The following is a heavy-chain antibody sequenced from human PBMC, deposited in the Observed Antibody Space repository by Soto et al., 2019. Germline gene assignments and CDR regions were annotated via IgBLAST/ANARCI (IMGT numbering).Heavy chain of an antibody. CDR2: VHNSGST. V-gene: IGHV4-31*01. CDR1: GGSISSGSYL. D-gene: IGHD5-18*01. CDR3: ARSLNGYAFDY. Sequence: SETLSLTCTVSGGSISSGSYLWTWIRQHPGKGLEWIGYVHNSGSTFYTPSLKSQVTISLDTSRNLFSLNLSSVTAADTAVYYCARSLNGYAFDYWGQGALVTVSS. J-gene: IGHJ4*02.